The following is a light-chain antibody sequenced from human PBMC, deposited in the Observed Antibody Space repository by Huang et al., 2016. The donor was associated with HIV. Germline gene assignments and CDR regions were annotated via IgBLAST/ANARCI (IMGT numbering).Light chain of an antibody. Sequence: EIVLTQSPATLSLSPGERATLSCRSSQRVSSKLAWYQQKRGQAPRLLINHASNRATRIQARSSGSWAEKDFTLIISSLEPEGFAFYYCQQRSNRMRFTFGTGTKVEIK. CDR3: QQRSNRMRFT. V-gene: IGKV3-11*01. J-gene: IGKJ3*01. CDR1: QRVSSK. CDR2: HAS.